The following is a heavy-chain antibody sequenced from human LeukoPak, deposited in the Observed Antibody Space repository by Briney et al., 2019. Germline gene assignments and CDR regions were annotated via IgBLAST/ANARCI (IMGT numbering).Heavy chain of an antibody. Sequence: GGSLRLSCAASGFTFSNYAMSWVRQAPGRGLEWVSAISGSGGSTYYADSVKGRFTISRANSKNTLHLQMNSLRAEDTAIYHRARQLGYCSDGSCYFDYWGQGTLVPVSS. CDR2: ISGSGGST. J-gene: IGHJ4*02. CDR1: GFTFSNYA. V-gene: IGHV3-23*01. CDR3: ARQLGYCSDGSCYFDY. D-gene: IGHD2-15*01.